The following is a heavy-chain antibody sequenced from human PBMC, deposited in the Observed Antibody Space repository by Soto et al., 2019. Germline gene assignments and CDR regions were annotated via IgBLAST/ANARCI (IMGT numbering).Heavy chain of an antibody. V-gene: IGHV1-69*13. D-gene: IGHD3-3*01. CDR2: IIPIFGTA. CDR1: GGTFSSYA. CDR3: ARDRQGITIFGVVGFSYYYYGTDV. J-gene: IGHJ6*02. Sequence: GASVKVSCKASGGTFSSYAISWVRQAPGQGLGWMGGIIPIFGTANYAQKFQGRVTITADESTSTAYMELSSLRSEDTAVYYCARDRQGITIFGVVGFSYYYYGTDVWGQGTTVTVSS.